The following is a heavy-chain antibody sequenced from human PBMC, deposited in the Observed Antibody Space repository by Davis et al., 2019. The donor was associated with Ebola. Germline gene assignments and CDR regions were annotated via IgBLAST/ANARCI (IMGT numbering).Heavy chain of an antibody. Sequence: GESLKISCAASGFTFSRSGMHWVRQAPGKGLEWVAIISYAGSNKYYADSVKGRFTISADNSRNTLYLQTSGLRAEDTAMYFCVKDSISVSPRQYYFTNWGQGTLVTVSS. CDR3: VKDSISVSPRQYYFTN. J-gene: IGHJ4*02. CDR2: ISYAGSNK. V-gene: IGHV3-30*18. CDR1: GFTFSRSG. D-gene: IGHD5-24*01.